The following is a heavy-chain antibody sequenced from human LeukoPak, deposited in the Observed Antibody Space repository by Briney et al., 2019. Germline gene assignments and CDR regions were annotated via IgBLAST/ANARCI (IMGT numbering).Heavy chain of an antibody. CDR2: IIPIFGTA. V-gene: IGHV1-69*05. CDR1: GGTFSSYA. Sequence: SVKVSCKASGGTFSSYAISWVRQAPGQGLEWMGGIIPIFGTANYAQKFQGRVTMTTDTSTSTAYMELRSLRSDDTAVYYCARGIAAAGTLPYWGQGTLVTVSS. CDR3: ARGIAAAGTLPY. D-gene: IGHD6-13*01. J-gene: IGHJ4*02.